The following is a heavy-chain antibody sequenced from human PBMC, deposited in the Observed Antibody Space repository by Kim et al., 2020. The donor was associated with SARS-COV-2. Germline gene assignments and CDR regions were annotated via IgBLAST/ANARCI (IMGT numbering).Heavy chain of an antibody. V-gene: IGHV3-23*01. CDR2: ISGSGGST. J-gene: IGHJ1*01. CDR3: AKDLDYYDSSGYYSAEYFQH. Sequence: GGSLRLSCAASGFTFSSYAMSWVRQAPGKGLEWVSAISGSGGSTYYADSVKGRFTISRDNSKNTLYLQMNSLRAEDTAVYYCAKDLDYYDSSGYYSAEYFQHWGQGTLVTVSS. D-gene: IGHD3-22*01. CDR1: GFTFSSYA.